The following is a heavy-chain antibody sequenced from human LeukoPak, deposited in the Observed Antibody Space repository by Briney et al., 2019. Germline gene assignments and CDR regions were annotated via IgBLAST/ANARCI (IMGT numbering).Heavy chain of an antibody. Sequence: GGSLRLSCSASGFSFINYAITWVRQSPGKGLIWVSTFTAGGTTTYYADSVKGRFTTSRDNAKNSLYLQMSSVRVEDTAVYYCARVPGSRSPYYFDSWGQGALVTVSP. J-gene: IGHJ4*02. D-gene: IGHD1-26*01. CDR1: GFSFINYA. CDR2: FTAGGTTT. V-gene: IGHV3-48*03. CDR3: ARVPGSRSPYYFDS.